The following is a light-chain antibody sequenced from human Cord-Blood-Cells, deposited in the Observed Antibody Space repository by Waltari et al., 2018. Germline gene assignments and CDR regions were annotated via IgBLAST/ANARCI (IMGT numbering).Light chain of an antibody. CDR2: DVS. J-gene: IGLJ1*01. CDR1: SSDVGGYNY. Sequence: QSALTQPASVSGSPGQSITISCTGTSSDVGGYNYVSWYQQHPGKAPKLMIYDVSNLPSGVSNRFSGSKSGNTASLTISGLQAEDGADYYCSSYTSSSTYVFGTGTKVTVL. V-gene: IGLV2-14*01. CDR3: SSYTSSSTYV.